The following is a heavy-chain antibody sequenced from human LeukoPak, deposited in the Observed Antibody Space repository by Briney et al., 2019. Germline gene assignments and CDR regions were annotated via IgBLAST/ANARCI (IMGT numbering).Heavy chain of an antibody. V-gene: IGHV1-8*01. CDR3: ARGPPLYYDFWSGYSPTPYYFDY. CDR1: GYTFTSYD. D-gene: IGHD3-3*01. J-gene: IGHJ4*02. Sequence: GASVKVSCKASGYTFTSYDINWVRQATGQGLEWMGWMNPNSGNTGYAQKFQGRVTMTRNTSISTAYMELSSLRSEDTAVYYCARGPPLYYDFWSGYSPTPYYFDYWGQGTLVTVSS. CDR2: MNPNSGNT.